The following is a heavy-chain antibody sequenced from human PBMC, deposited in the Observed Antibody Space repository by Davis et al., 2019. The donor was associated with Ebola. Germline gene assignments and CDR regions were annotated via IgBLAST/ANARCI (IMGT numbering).Heavy chain of an antibody. CDR3: ARRSQWLDGRIFDY. V-gene: IGHV4-34*01. CDR1: VGSFSAYY. J-gene: IGHJ4*02. CDR2: INRSGST. Sequence: MPSETLSLTCAVYVGSFSAYYWSWIRQPPGKGLEWVGEINRSGSTNYNPSLKSRVTISIDTSKNQFSLKLSSVTAADTAVYYCARRSQWLDGRIFDYWGQGTLVTVSS. D-gene: IGHD6-19*01.